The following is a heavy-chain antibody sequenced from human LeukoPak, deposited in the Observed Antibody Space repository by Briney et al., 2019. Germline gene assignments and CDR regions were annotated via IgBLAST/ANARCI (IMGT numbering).Heavy chain of an antibody. Sequence: GGSLRLSCAASGFTFSYAWMTWVRQAPGKGLEWVGRIKSKTDGGTADYAAHVKGRFTISRDDSKNTLYLQMNSLKTEDAAVYYCATGLLGNWGRGTLVTVSS. CDR3: ATGLLGN. D-gene: IGHD1-26*01. CDR1: GFTFSYAW. CDR2: IKSKTDGGTA. J-gene: IGHJ4*02. V-gene: IGHV3-15*01.